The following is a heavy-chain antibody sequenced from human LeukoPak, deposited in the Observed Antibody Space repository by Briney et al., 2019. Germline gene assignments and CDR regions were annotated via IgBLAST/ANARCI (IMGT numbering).Heavy chain of an antibody. V-gene: IGHV1-8*01. CDR2: MNPNSGNT. Sequence: EASVKVSCKASGYTFTSYDINWVRQATGQGLEWMGWMNPNSGNTGYAQKFQGRVTMTRNTSISTAYMELSSLRSEDTAVYYCARDGGWYFPSGMWSLGYYYYMDVWGKGTTVTVSS. D-gene: IGHD6-19*01. CDR1: GYTFTSYD. J-gene: IGHJ6*03. CDR3: ARDGGWYFPSGMWSLGYYYYMDV.